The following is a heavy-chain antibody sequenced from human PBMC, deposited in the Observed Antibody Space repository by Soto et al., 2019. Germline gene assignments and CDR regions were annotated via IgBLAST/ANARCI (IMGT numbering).Heavy chain of an antibody. J-gene: IGHJ4*02. V-gene: IGHV3-74*01. Sequence: GGSLRLSCTASGFTFSNSAMTWVRQAAGKGLEWVSSINSAGSSTNYADSVKGRFTISRDNAKNTLYLQMNSLRAEDTAVYYCASAAPFNYGGNSGFDFWGQGTLVTVSS. CDR2: INSAGSST. CDR3: ASAAPFNYGGNSGFDF. CDR1: GFTFSNSA. D-gene: IGHD4-17*01.